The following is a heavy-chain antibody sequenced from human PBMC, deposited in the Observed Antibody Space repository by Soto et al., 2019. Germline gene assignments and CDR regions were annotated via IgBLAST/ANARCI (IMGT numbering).Heavy chain of an antibody. V-gene: IGHV2-5*02. J-gene: IGHJ4*02. D-gene: IGHD1-1*01. CDR3: AHRGDMNGNWDQCYLDN. CDR2: IYWDDDK. CDR1: GFSLTSRPVG. Sequence: QITLKESGHSRVKPTQTLTLTCSFSGFSLTSRPVGVAWIRQPPVKALEWLAVIYWDDDKRYSPSLKSRLTIAKDTSKNQVVLTMAYMDPVDTTTYFCAHRGDMNGNWDQCYLDNWGQGILVTVSS.